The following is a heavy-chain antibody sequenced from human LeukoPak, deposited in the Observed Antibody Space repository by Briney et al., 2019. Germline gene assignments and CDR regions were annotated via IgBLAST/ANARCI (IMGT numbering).Heavy chain of an antibody. CDR1: GLTFSNYG. CDR2: IRYDGNNE. CDR3: AKGRYYSDY. J-gene: IGHJ4*02. Sequence: GGSLRLSCAASGLTFSNYGMHWVRQAPGKGLEWVASIRYDGNNEHYADSVKGRFTISRDNSKNTLYLQMNSLRAEDTAVYYCAKGRYYSDYWGQGTLVTVSS. V-gene: IGHV3-30*02. D-gene: IGHD3-10*01.